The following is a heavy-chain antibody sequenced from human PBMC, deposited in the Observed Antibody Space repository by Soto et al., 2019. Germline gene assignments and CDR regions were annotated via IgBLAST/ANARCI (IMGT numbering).Heavy chain of an antibody. J-gene: IGHJ4*02. Sequence: QVQVVESGGGVVQPGRSLRLSCEASGFTFRSHGMHWVRQAPGKGLEWVAVISFDGSDKYYADSVRGRFAISRDNSQNTLHLEMNNLRPEDTAVYYGVRMTRGYTYGLDYWGQGTLVTVSS. CDR3: VRMTRGYTYGLDY. CDR2: ISFDGSDK. D-gene: IGHD5-18*01. CDR1: GFTFRSHG. V-gene: IGHV3-30*03.